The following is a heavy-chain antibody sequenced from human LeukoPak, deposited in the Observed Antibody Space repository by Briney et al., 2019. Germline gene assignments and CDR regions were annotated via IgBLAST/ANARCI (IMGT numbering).Heavy chain of an antibody. CDR2: INPNSGGT. D-gene: IGHD2-2*01. V-gene: IGHV1-2*04. J-gene: IGHJ6*03. Sequence: ASVKVSCKASGYTFTGYYMHWVRQAPGQGLEWMGWINPNSGGTNYAQKFQGWVTMTRDTFISTAYMELSSLGSEDTAVYYCARVYKGVVPAAYMDVWGKGTTVTVSS. CDR1: GYTFTGYY. CDR3: ARVYKGVVPAAYMDV.